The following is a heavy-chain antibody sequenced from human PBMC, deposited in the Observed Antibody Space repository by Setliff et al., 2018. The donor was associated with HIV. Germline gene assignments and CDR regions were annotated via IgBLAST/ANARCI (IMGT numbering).Heavy chain of an antibody. D-gene: IGHD3-9*01. Sequence: PQGKGLEWIGSIYYSGSTYYNPSLKSRVTISVDTSKNQFSLKLSSVTAADTAVYYCARSRSSYYDILTGYRYYFDYWGQGTLVTVSS. CDR2: IYYSGST. V-gene: IGHV4-39*01. J-gene: IGHJ4*02. CDR3: ARSRSSYYDILTGYRYYFDY.